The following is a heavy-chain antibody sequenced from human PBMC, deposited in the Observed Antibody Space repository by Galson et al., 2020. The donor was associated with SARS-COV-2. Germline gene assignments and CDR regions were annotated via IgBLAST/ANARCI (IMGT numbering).Heavy chain of an antibody. J-gene: IGHJ4*02. D-gene: IGHD3-3*01. CDR1: GGSIRSGDFP. V-gene: IGHV4-30-4*01. Sequence: SETLSLTCTVSGGSIRSGDFPWSWIRQTPGKGLEWLGYMFYSGSRYYNPSLKSRVTISLDTSENQFSLKLSSVTAADTAVYYCARGGYDYFDYWGQGTLVTVSS. CDR3: ARGGYDYFDY. CDR2: MFYSGSR.